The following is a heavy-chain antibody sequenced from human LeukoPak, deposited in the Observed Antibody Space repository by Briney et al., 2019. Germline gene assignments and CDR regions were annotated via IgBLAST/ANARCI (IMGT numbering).Heavy chain of an antibody. CDR1: GFTFSSYG. D-gene: IGHD2-2*01. CDR2: IKQDGSEK. CDR3: ARDAQRLVVPATNWFDP. Sequence: GGSLRLSCAASGFTFSSYGMSWVRQAPGKGLEWVANIKQDGSEKYYVDSVKGRFTISRDNAKNSLYLQMNSLRAEDTAVYYCARDAQRLVVPATNWFDPWGQGTLVIVSS. J-gene: IGHJ5*02. V-gene: IGHV3-7*01.